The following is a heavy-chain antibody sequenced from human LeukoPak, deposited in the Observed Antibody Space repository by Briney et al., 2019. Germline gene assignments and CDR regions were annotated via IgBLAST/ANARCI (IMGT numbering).Heavy chain of an antibody. D-gene: IGHD3-10*01. CDR1: GYTLTELS. Sequence: ASVKVSCKVSGYTLTELSMHWVRQAPGKGLEWMGRFDPEDGETIYAQKFQGRVTMTADTSTDTVYMELSSLRSEGTAVYYCATEGKMVRGVYTDYWGQGTLVTVSS. CDR2: FDPEDGET. J-gene: IGHJ4*02. CDR3: ATEGKMVRGVYTDY. V-gene: IGHV1-24*01.